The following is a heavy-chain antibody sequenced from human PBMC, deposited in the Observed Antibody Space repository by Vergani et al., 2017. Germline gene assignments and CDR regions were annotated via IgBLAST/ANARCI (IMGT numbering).Heavy chain of an antibody. J-gene: IGHJ5*01. V-gene: IGHV3-74*01. CDR1: GFSFSGYW. Sequence: EVQLVESGGGLIHPGGSLRLSCEGSGFSFSGYWMHWVRQSPEKGLVWVSRIKGDGSITNYADSVKGRFTISRDNAKNTLYLEMNSLRGDDTAIYYCVRARXSGPCFMSNWFDSWGQGTLVTVSS. CDR3: VRARXSGPCFMSNWFDS. CDR2: IKGDGSIT. D-gene: IGHD2-15*01.